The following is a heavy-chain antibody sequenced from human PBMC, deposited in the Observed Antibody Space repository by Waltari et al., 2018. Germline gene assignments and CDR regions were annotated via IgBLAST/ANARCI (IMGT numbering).Heavy chain of an antibody. Sequence: QVRLVQSGAEVKKPGASVKVSCKASGYTFTNYDINWVRQVSGQGLEWMGWMNPSSGDTGFAQNFRGRGAMTRDTSTGTADMELRGLTSADTAFYYCARGTYIVGYDYWGQGTPVTVSA. J-gene: IGHJ4*02. CDR1: GYTFTNYD. V-gene: IGHV1-8*01. D-gene: IGHD1-26*01. CDR2: MNPSSGDT. CDR3: ARGTYIVGYDY.